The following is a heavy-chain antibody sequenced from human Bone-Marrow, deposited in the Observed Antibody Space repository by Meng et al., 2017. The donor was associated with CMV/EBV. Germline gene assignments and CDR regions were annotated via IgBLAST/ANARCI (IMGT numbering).Heavy chain of an antibody. CDR3: ARGRGGLYYCYYGMDV. CDR2: MNPNSGNT. V-gene: IGHV1-8*03. D-gene: IGHD3-16*01. J-gene: IGHJ6*02. Sequence: ASVKVSCKASGYTFTSYDINWVRQATGQGLEWMGWMNPNSGNTGYAQKFQGRVTITRNTSISTAYMELSSLRSEDTAVYYCARGRGGLYYCYYGMDVWGQGTTVTVSS. CDR1: GYTFTSYD.